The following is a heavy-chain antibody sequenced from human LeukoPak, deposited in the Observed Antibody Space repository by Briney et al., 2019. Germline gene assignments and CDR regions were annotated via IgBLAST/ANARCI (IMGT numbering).Heavy chain of an antibody. CDR3: ATTAGTPVHYFDY. Sequence: KVSCKASGGTFSSYAISWVRQAPGQGLEWMGGIIPIFGTANYAQKFQGRVTITADESTSTAYMELSSLRSEDTAVYYCATTAGTPVHYFDYWGQGTLVTVSS. D-gene: IGHD6-19*01. CDR2: IIPIFGTA. J-gene: IGHJ4*02. CDR1: GGTFSSYA. V-gene: IGHV1-69*01.